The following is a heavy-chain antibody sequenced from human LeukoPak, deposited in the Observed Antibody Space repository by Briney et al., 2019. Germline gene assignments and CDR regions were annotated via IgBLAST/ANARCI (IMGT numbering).Heavy chain of an antibody. CDR2: INHSGST. V-gene: IGHV4-34*01. CDR3: ATNGDYFLDAFDI. CDR1: GGSFSGYY. Sequence: SETLSLTCAVYGGSFSGYYWSWIRQPPGKGLEWIGEINHSGSTNYNPSLKSRVTISVDTSKNQFSLKLSSVTAADTAVYYCATNGDYFLDAFDIWGQGTMVTVSS. D-gene: IGHD4-17*01. J-gene: IGHJ3*02.